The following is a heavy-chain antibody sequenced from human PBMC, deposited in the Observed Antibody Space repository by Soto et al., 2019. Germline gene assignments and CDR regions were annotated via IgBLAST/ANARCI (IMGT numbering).Heavy chain of an antibody. J-gene: IGHJ4*02. V-gene: IGHV1-18*01. CDR2: ISGHRGHT. Sequence: QVQLVQSAPELTKPGASVKVSCRVSGYISGHYGISWVRLRPGQGLEWMGWISGHRGHTNYAHKFRGRVTMTTDPTTPTVPRLLTNLLSDDPAVDFCAGDRDQCEQGVCEKWGQGSVVTMCS. CDR3: AGDRDQCEQGVCEK. CDR1: GYISGHYG. D-gene: IGHD3-16*01.